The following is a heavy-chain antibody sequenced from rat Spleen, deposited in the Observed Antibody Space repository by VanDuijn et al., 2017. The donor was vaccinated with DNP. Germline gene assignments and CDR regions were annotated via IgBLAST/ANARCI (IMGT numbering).Heavy chain of an antibody. CDR2: VTKAGST. J-gene: IGHJ2*01. V-gene: IGHV3-3*01. CDR1: GFSITNNFK. Sequence: EVLLQESGPGLVKPSQSLSLTCSVTGFSITNNFKWSWIRKFEGNKLEWMGYVTKAGSTHYNPSLRSRLPITTVTSKNQFFLQVKSVDTEDTATYYCSRVGGWGYFDYWGQGVMVTVSS. CDR3: SRVGGWGYFDY. D-gene: IGHD1-4*01.